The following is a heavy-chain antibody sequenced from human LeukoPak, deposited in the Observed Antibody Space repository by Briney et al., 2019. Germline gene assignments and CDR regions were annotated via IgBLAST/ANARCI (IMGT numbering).Heavy chain of an antibody. J-gene: IGHJ6*04. CDR2: IWYDGSNK. CDR3: ARPEGEQWLVRQPNYYRYGMDD. CDR1: GFTFSSYG. Sequence: PGGSLRLSCAASGFTFSSYGMHWVRQAPGKGLEWVAVIWYDGSNKYYADSVKGRFTISRDNSKNTLYLQMNSLRAEDTAVYYCARPEGEQWLVRQPNYYRYGMDDWGKGTTVTVSS. D-gene: IGHD6-19*01. V-gene: IGHV3-33*01.